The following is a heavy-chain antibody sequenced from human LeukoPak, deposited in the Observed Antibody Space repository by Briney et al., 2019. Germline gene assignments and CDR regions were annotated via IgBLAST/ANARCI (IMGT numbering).Heavy chain of an antibody. CDR3: ARDHIEVGYYDYYMDV. Sequence: SVKVSCKASGGTFSSYAISWVRQAPGQGLEWMGGIIPIFGTANYAQKFQGRVTITTDESTSTAYMELSSLRSEDTAVYYCARDHIEVGYYDYYMDVWGKGTTVTVSS. J-gene: IGHJ6*03. CDR1: GGTFSSYA. V-gene: IGHV1-69*05. CDR2: IIPIFGTA. D-gene: IGHD2-21*01.